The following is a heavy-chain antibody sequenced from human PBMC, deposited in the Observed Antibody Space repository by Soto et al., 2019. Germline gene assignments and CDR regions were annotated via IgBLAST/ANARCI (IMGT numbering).Heavy chain of an antibody. CDR2: IYHSGST. V-gene: IGHV4-4*02. Sequence: SETLSLTCAVSGGSISSSNWWSWVRQPPGKGLEWIGEIYHSGSTNYNPSLKSRVTISVDKSKNQFSLKLSSVTAADTAVYYCARARGRRYCSGGSCYSRSLGWFDPWGQGTLVTVSS. CDR3: ARARGRRYCSGGSCYSRSLGWFDP. CDR1: GGSISSSNW. D-gene: IGHD2-15*01. J-gene: IGHJ5*02.